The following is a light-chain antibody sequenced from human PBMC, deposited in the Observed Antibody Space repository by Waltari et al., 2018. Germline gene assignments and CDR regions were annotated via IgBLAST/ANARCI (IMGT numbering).Light chain of an antibody. CDR2: DVS. Sequence: QSALTQPASVSGSPGQSITTSCTGTSSDVGGSNLVSWYQPHPGKAPKLMFYDVSKRPSGVSNRFSGSKSGNTASLTISGLQAEDEADYYCCSYAGSSTFVVFGGGTKLTVL. J-gene: IGLJ2*01. CDR3: CSYAGSSTFVV. V-gene: IGLV2-23*02. CDR1: SSDVGGSNL.